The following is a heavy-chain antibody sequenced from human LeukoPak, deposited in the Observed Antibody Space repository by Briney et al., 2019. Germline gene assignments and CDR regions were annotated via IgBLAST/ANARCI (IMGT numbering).Heavy chain of an antibody. V-gene: IGHV3-64D*09. CDR3: VRLSSRRDSIYDGKSMDV. J-gene: IGHJ6*02. CDR1: GYTFSAYT. Sequence: GGSLRLSCSASGYTFSAYTMHWVRQAPGKGLEYVSGINSNGGNTYYADSLKGRFTISRDNSKNTLYLQMSGLRAEDTAVYHCVRLSSRRDSIYDGKSMDVWGQGTTVTVSS. D-gene: IGHD4-23*01. CDR2: INSNGGNT.